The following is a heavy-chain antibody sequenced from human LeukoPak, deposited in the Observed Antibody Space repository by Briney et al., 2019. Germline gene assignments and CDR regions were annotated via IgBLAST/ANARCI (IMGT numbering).Heavy chain of an antibody. D-gene: IGHD6-13*01. CDR3: AKGQTYSSTSPLDY. CDR2: ISWNSGSI. J-gene: IGHJ4*02. V-gene: IGHV3-9*03. CDR1: GFTFDDYS. Sequence: GGSLRLSCAASGFTFDDYSMHWVRQAPGKGLEWVSGISWNSGSIVYADSVKGRFTISRDSAKTSLYLQMNSLRPEDMAFYYCAKGQTYSSTSPLDYWGQGTLVSVSS.